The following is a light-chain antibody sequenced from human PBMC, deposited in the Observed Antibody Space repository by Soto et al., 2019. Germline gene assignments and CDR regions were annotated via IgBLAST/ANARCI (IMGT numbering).Light chain of an antibody. CDR2: KTS. CDR1: QRIDTW. V-gene: IGKV1-5*03. CDR3: QQYHSYWT. Sequence: DIQMTQSPSTLSASVGDRVTITCRASQRIDTWLAWYQQKPGKAPRLLIYKTSSLQSGVPSRFRGSGSGTEFTLTISSLQPDDFATYYCQQYHSYWTFGQGTKVEIK. J-gene: IGKJ1*01.